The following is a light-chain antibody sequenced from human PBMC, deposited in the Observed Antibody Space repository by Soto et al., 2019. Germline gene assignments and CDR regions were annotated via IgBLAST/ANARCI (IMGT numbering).Light chain of an antibody. Sequence: EVVLTQSPATRSLSPGERATLSCRASQNVRTFLDWYQQKPGQAPRLLIYAASNRATGIPDRFSGSGSGTDFTLTISSLEPEDVAVYYCQQHSHWPPWTFGQGTRVEIQ. V-gene: IGKV3-11*01. CDR2: AAS. J-gene: IGKJ1*01. CDR1: QNVRTF. CDR3: QQHSHWPPWT.